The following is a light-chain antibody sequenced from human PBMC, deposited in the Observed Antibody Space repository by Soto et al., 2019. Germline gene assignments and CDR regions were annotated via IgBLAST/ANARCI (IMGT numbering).Light chain of an antibody. CDR3: QQDEDSVLYT. J-gene: IGKJ2*01. CDR1: QSVRSSF. Sequence: EIVLTQSPGTLSLSPGERATLSCRASQSVRSSFFAWYQQKPGQAPRLLTYDVSIRATGTPDRFSGSGSGTDFTLTINRLEPEDFAMYYGQQDEDSVLYTVGQGTKLEI. CDR2: DVS. V-gene: IGKV3-20*01.